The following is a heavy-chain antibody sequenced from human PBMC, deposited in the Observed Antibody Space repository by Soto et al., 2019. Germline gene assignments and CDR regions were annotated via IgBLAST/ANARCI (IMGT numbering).Heavy chain of an antibody. CDR2: INHSGST. V-gene: IGHV4-34*01. CDR1: GGSFSGYY. D-gene: IGHD3-3*01. Sequence: SETLSLTCAVYGGSFSGYYWSWIRQPPGKGLECIGEINHSGSTNYNPSLKSRVTISVDTSKKQVSLKLSSVTAADTAVYYCARGSARYYDFWSGYQGLYYYYGIDVWGQGTTVTVSS. CDR3: ARGSARYYDFWSGYQGLYYYYGIDV. J-gene: IGHJ6*02.